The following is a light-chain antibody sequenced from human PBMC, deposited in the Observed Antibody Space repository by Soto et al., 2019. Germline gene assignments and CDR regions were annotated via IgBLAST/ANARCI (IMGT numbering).Light chain of an antibody. CDR3: QQANSFPRT. Sequence: DIQMTQSPSSVSASVGDRVTITCRASQAISTWLAWYQQKPGKAPKLLIYAASNLQTGVPSRFSGSGSGTDFTLTISSLQPEDFATYYCQQANSFPRTYGQGTKVEIK. J-gene: IGKJ1*01. CDR1: QAISTW. V-gene: IGKV1D-12*01. CDR2: AAS.